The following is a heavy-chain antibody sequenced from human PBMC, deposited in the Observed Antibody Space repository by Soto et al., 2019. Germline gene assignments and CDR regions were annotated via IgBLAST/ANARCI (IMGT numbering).Heavy chain of an antibody. CDR3: ARDRVITMVRGVIIPSDY. Sequence: QVQLVQSGAEVKKPGASVKVSCKASGYTFTSYGISWVRQAPGQGLEWMGWISAYNGNTNYAQKLQGRVTMTTDTDTXTXFMELRSLRSDDTAVYYCARDRVITMVRGVIIPSDYWGQGTLVTVSS. D-gene: IGHD3-10*01. CDR1: GYTFTSYG. J-gene: IGHJ4*02. CDR2: ISAYNGNT. V-gene: IGHV1-18*01.